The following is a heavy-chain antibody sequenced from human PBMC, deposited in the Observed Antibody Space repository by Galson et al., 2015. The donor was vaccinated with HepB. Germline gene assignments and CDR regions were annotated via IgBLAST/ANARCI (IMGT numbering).Heavy chain of an antibody. CDR2: INTSGTS. V-gene: IGHV4-4*07. J-gene: IGHJ3*01. CDR3: ARRGEQGAHDL. Sequence: SETLSLTCTVSGGSISTNYWSWIRQPAGKGLEWIGRINTSGTSNYNPSLKSRVALSLDTSNNQISLNLRSVTAADTAMYYCARRGEQGAHDLWGQGTMVTVSS. D-gene: IGHD3-16*01. CDR1: GGSISTNY.